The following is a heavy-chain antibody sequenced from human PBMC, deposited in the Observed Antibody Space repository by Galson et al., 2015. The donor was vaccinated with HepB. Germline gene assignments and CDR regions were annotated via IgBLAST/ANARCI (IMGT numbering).Heavy chain of an antibody. Sequence: SLRLSCAASGFTFNSYAMRWVRQAPGKGLQWVAGITYDGTNTFYAHSVKGRFTISRDNSGNTLFLHMNSLRPEDTALYYCVKGGGYSVIRGRGGFASWGQGALVTVSS. J-gene: IGHJ4*02. V-gene: IGHV3-30*04. CDR1: GFTFNSYA. CDR2: ITYDGTNT. CDR3: VKGGGYSVIRGRGGFAS. D-gene: IGHD5/OR15-5a*01.